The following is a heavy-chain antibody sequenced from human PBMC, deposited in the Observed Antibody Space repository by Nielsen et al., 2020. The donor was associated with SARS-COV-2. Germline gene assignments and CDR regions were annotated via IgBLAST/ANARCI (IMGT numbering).Heavy chain of an antibody. CDR3: ARDSPSYYYDSNRFDP. CDR1: GFTFSSYG. Sequence: GGSLRLSCAASGFTFSSYGMHWVRQAPGKGLEWVAVISYDGSNKYYADSVKGRFTISRDNSKNTLYLQMNSLRAEDTAVYYCARDSPSYYYDSNRFDPWGQGTLVTVSS. J-gene: IGHJ5*02. D-gene: IGHD3-22*01. CDR2: ISYDGSNK. V-gene: IGHV3-30*03.